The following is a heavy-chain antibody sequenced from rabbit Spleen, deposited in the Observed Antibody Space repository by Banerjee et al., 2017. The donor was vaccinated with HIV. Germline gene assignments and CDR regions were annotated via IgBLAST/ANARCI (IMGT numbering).Heavy chain of an antibody. CDR2: IDPVFGIT. CDR1: GFTLSSYY. J-gene: IGHJ4*01. V-gene: IGHV1S7*01. CDR3: AREASSGWGVVSFYFNL. Sequence: QSLEESGGGLVQPGGSLKLSCTASGFTLSSYYMNWVRQAPGKGLEWIGYIDPVFGITYYANWVSGRFSISRENAQNTVFLQMTSLTAADTATYFCAREASSGWGVVSFYFNLWGPGTLVTVS. D-gene: IGHD4-1*01.